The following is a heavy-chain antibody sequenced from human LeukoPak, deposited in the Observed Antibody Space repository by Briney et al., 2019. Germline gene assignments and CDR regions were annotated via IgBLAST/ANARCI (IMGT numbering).Heavy chain of an antibody. J-gene: IGHJ4*02. CDR1: GFTFSSYE. Sequence: GGSLRLSCAASGFTFSSYEMNWVRQAPGKGLEWVSYISSSGSTIYYADSVKGRFTISRDNPKNSLYLQMNSLRAEDTAVYYCARESYDSSGYYIFFDYWGQGTLVTVSS. CDR2: ISSSGSTI. V-gene: IGHV3-48*03. CDR3: ARESYDSSGYYIFFDY. D-gene: IGHD3-22*01.